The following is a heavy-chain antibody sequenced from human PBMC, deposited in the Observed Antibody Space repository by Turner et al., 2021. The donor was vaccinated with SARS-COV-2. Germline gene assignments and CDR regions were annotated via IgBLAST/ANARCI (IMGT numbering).Heavy chain of an antibody. CDR1: GFTFSSYG. Sequence: EAQLLESGGGLVKPGGSLRVSCAASGFTFSSYGMNWVRQAPGKGLEWVSSISSSSSYIYYADSLKGRFTISRNNAKNSVYLQMNSLRAEDTAVYYCAREKPGFDSSGYYPDAFDIWGQGTMVTVSS. J-gene: IGHJ3*02. CDR2: ISSSSSYI. CDR3: AREKPGFDSSGYYPDAFDI. D-gene: IGHD3-22*01. V-gene: IGHV3-21*06.